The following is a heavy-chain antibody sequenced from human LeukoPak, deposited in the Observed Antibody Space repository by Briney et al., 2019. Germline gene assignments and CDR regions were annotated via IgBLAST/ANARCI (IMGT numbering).Heavy chain of an antibody. CDR1: GFTASSNY. CDR3: ASFSGGYSYGSFDY. J-gene: IGHJ4*02. D-gene: IGHD5-18*01. CDR2: IYSGGST. Sequence: GGSLRLSCAASGFTASSNYMSWVRQAPGKGLEWVSVIYSGGSTYYADSVKGRFTISRDNSKNTLYLQMNSLRAEDTAVYYCASFSGGYSYGSFDYWGQGTLVTVSS. V-gene: IGHV3-53*01.